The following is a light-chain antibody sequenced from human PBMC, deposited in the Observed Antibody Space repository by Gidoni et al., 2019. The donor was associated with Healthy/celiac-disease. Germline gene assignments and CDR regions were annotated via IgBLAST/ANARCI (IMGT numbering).Light chain of an antibody. CDR3: CSYAGIYTVL. Sequence: QSALTQPRSVSGSPGQSVTISCTGTSSDVGGYNYVSWYQQHPGKAPKLMIYDVSKRPSGVPDRFSGSKSGNTASLTISGLQAEDEADYYGCSYAGIYTVLFGGGTKLTVL. CDR1: SSDVGGYNY. CDR2: DVS. J-gene: IGLJ2*01. V-gene: IGLV2-11*01.